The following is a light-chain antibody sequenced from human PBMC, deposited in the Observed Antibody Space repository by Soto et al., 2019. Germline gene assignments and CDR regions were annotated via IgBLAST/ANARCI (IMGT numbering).Light chain of an antibody. CDR2: DAS. CDR1: QSVSSY. CDR3: QQRSNWRRT. Sequence: EIVLTQSPATLSLSPGERATLSCRASQSVSSYLAWYQQKPGQAPRLLIYDASNRATGIPARFSGSGSGTDLTLTISSLEPEDFAVYSCQQRSNWRRTFGQGTKVEIK. V-gene: IGKV3-11*01. J-gene: IGKJ1*01.